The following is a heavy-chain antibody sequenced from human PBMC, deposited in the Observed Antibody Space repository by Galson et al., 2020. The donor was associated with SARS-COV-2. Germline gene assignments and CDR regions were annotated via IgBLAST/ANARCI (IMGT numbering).Heavy chain of an antibody. CDR3: ARVLNFRSGSIFKPTYFYYYAMDV. Sequence: GGSLRLSCAASGFTFSNYWMSWVRQAPGKGLEWVANIKQDGSEIYYVDSVKGRFTISRDNAKDSLSLQMNTLRAEDTAVYYCARVLNFRSGSIFKPTYFYYYAMDVWGQGTTVTVSS. J-gene: IGHJ6*02. V-gene: IGHV3-7*05. CDR2: IKQDGSEI. CDR1: GFTFSNYW. D-gene: IGHD3-10*01.